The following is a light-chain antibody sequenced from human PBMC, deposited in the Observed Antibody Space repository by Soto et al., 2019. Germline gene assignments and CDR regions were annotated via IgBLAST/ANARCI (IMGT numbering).Light chain of an antibody. CDR1: QSVNRY. CDR3: QQRDIWPWT. V-gene: IGKV3-11*01. CDR2: DAS. Sequence: EIVFTQSPATLSLSPVERATLSCWASQSVNRYLVWYQQKPGQAPRLLMYDASKRATGIPARFSGSGSGTDFTLTISSLEPEDFAVYYCQQRDIWPWTFGQGTKVDIK. J-gene: IGKJ1*01.